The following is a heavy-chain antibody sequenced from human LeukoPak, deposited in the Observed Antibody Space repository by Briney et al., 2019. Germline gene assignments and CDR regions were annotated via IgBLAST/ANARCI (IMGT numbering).Heavy chain of an antibody. D-gene: IGHD2-15*01. CDR1: GYTFTGYY. CDR2: INPNSGGT. V-gene: IGHV1-2*02. J-gene: IGHJ6*02. CDR3: ARDGVVVAPFYYYYGMDV. Sequence: GASVKVSCKASGYTFTGYYMHWVRQAPGQGLEWMGWINPNSGGTNYAQKLQGRVTMTRDTSISTAYMELSRLRSDDTAVYYCARDGVVVAPFYYYYGMDVWGQGTTVTVSS.